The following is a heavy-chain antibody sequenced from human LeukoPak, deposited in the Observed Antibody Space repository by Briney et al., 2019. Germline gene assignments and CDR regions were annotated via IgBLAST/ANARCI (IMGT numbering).Heavy chain of an antibody. Sequence: ASVKVSCKASGYTFTGYYMHWVRQAPGQGLEWMGWIHPNSGGTNYAQKFQGRVTMTRDTSISTAYMELSRLRSDDTAVYYCARIARGYYDSSGYNYYYYYYMDVWGKGTTVTASS. CDR2: IHPNSGGT. CDR3: ARIARGYYDSSGYNYYYYYYMDV. J-gene: IGHJ6*03. CDR1: GYTFTGYY. D-gene: IGHD3-22*01. V-gene: IGHV1-2*02.